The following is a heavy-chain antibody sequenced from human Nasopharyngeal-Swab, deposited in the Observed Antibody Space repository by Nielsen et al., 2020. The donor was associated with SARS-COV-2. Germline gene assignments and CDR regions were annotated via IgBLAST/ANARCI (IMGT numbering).Heavy chain of an antibody. CDR3: ARHVSSSWYAAVAGIRAFDY. Sequence: WIRQPPGKGLEWFGRFYYSGSTYYNPSLKRRVTISVDTSKNRFSLKLSSVTAADTAVYYCARHVSSSWYAAVAGIRAFDYWGQGTLVTVSS. CDR2: FYYSGST. J-gene: IGHJ4*02. V-gene: IGHV4-39*01. D-gene: IGHD6-13*01.